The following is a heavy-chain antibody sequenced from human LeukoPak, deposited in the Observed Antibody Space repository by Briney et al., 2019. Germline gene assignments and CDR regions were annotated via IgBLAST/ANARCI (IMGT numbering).Heavy chain of an antibody. CDR2: INHSGST. Sequence: SETLSLTCAVYGGSVSGYYWSWIRQPPGKGLEWVGEINHSGSTNYNPSLKSRVTISVDTSKNQFSLKLSFVTAADTAVYYCARGIHNGNWFDPWGQGTLVTVSS. CDR1: GGSVSGYY. CDR3: ARGIHNGNWFDP. D-gene: IGHD5-18*01. V-gene: IGHV4-34*01. J-gene: IGHJ5*02.